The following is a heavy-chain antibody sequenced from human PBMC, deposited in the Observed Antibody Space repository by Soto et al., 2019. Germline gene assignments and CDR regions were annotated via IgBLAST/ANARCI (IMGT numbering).Heavy chain of an antibody. CDR1: GYTFTGYY. CDR3: ARGRENCSSTSCYLAPRFLSGFDP. CDR2: INPNSGGT. Sequence: QVQLVQSGAEVKKPGASVKVSCKASGYTFTGYYMHWVRQAPGQGLEWMGWINPNSGGTNYAQKFKGWVTMTRDTSISTAYMELSRLRSDDTAVYYCARGRENCSSTSCYLAPRFLSGFDPWGQGTLVTVSS. V-gene: IGHV1-2*04. D-gene: IGHD2-2*01. J-gene: IGHJ5*02.